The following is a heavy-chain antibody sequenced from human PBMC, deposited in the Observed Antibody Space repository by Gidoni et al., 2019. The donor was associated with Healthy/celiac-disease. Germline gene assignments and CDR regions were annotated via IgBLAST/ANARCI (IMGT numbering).Heavy chain of an antibody. V-gene: IGHV4-39*01. CDR2: IYYSGTT. CDR3: APYDSSGYYYPY. CDR1: GASISSSSYY. Sequence: QLQLQESGPGLVRPSETLSLTCTVSGASISSSSYYWGWIRQPPGKGLEYIGSIYYSGTTNYNPSLKSRVSISEDTSKNQFSLKLSSVTAADTAVYYCAPYDSSGYYYPYWGQGTLVIVSS. D-gene: IGHD3-22*01. J-gene: IGHJ4*02.